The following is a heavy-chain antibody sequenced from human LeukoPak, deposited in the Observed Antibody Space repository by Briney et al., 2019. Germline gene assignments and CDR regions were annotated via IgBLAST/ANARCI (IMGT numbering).Heavy chain of an antibody. Sequence: SGPTLVKPTQTLTLTCTFSGFSLSTSGVGVGWIRQPPGKALEWLALIYWDDDKRYSPSLKSRLTITKDTSKNQVVLTMTNMDPVDTATYYFAHRIVGATLFDYWGQGTLVTVSS. CDR3: AHRIVGATLFDY. J-gene: IGHJ4*02. CDR1: GFSLSTSGVG. V-gene: IGHV2-5*02. D-gene: IGHD1-26*01. CDR2: IYWDDDK.